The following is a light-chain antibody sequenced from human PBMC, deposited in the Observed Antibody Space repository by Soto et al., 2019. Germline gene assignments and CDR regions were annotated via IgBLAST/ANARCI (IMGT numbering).Light chain of an antibody. Sequence: QSALTQPRSVSGSPGQSVTISCTGTSSDVGGFNYVSWYQQHPGNDPKLMIYDVSERPSGVPDRFSGSKSGNTASLTISGLQAYDEADYYCCSYAGTYTYVVGTGTKLTVL. V-gene: IGLV2-11*01. CDR2: DVS. J-gene: IGLJ1*01. CDR1: SSDVGGFNY. CDR3: CSYAGTYTYV.